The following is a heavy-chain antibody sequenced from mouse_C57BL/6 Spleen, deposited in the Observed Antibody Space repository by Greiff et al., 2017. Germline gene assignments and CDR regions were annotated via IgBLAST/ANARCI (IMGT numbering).Heavy chain of an antibody. D-gene: IGHD2-5*01. CDR3: ARGRIVTRDFDY. CDR2: INPNNGGT. CDR1: GYTFTDYN. J-gene: IGHJ2*01. Sequence: VPLKQSGPELVKPGASVKMSCKASGYTFTDYNMHWVKQSHGKSLEWIGYINPNNGGTSYNQKFKGKATLTVNKSSSTAYMELRSLTSEDSAVYYCARGRIVTRDFDYGGQGTTLTVSS. V-gene: IGHV1-22*01.